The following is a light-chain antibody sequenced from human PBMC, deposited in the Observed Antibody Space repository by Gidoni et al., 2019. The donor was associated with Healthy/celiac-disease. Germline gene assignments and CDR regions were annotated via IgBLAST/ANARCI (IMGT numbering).Light chain of an antibody. CDR3: QQRSNWPPLT. CDR1: QSVSSY. Sequence: EIVLTQSPATLSLSPGERATLSCRASQSVSSYLAWYQQKPGQAPRLLIYDASNRATGIQARFSGSGSWTDFTLTISSLEPEDFAVYYCQQRSNWPPLTFGGGYQGGDQT. CDR2: DAS. J-gene: IGKJ4*01. V-gene: IGKV3-11*01.